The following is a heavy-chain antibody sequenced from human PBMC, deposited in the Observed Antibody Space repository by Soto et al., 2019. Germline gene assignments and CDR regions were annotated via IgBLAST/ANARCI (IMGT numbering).Heavy chain of an antibody. CDR3: ARGEGSITMVRGHYHGMDV. V-gene: IGHV4-34*01. D-gene: IGHD3-10*01. CDR1: GGSFSGYY. Sequence: SETLSLTCAVYGGSFSGYYWSWIRQPPGKGLEWIGEINHSGSTNYNPSLKSRVTISVDTSKNQFSLKLSSVTAADTAVYYCARGEGSITMVRGHYHGMDVWGQGNTVT. CDR2: INHSGST. J-gene: IGHJ6*02.